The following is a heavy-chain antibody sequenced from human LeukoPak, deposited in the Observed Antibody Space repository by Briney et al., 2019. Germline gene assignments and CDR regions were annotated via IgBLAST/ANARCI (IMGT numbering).Heavy chain of an antibody. CDR1: GFTVSSYT. CDR2: NYVIILYM. Sequence: GGPLRLSCAPSGFTVSSYTMHWVRQATGKGLQWVSSNYVIILYMYCSESIKGRFTISKANAKDSLYLQINTLRDEDTAVYFCGRDWDTDRYFDYWGQGTLVSVSS. V-gene: IGHV3-21*04. J-gene: IGHJ4*02. D-gene: IGHD5-18*01. CDR3: GRDWDTDRYFDY.